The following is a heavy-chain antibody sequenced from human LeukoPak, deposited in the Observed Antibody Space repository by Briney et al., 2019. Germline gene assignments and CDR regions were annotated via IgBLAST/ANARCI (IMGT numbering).Heavy chain of an antibody. V-gene: IGHV1-69*04. Sequence: SVKVSCKASGATFTSYAISWVRQAPGQGLEWMGRIIPILGIANYAQKFQGRVTITADKSTSTAYMELSSLRSEDTAVYYCATRYDSAGWGQGTLVTVSS. CDR2: IIPILGIA. J-gene: IGHJ4*02. D-gene: IGHD3-22*01. CDR3: ATRYDSAG. CDR1: GATFTSYA.